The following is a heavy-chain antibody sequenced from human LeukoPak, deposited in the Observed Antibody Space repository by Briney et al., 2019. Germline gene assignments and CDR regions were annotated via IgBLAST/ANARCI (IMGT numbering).Heavy chain of an antibody. Sequence: SGTLSLTCAVSGGSVSHSNWWTWVRQSPGKGLEWIGEVHPSEGTNYNPSLKSRVTISLDKSKNQFSLKLSSVTAADTAVYYCARYDFWSGYYYYWGQGTLVTVSS. CDR1: GGSVSHSNW. V-gene: IGHV4-4*02. J-gene: IGHJ4*02. D-gene: IGHD3-3*01. CDR2: VHPSEGT. CDR3: ARYDFWSGYYYY.